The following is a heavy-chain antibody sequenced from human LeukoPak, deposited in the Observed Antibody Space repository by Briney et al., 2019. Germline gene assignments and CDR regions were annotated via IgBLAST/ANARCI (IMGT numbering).Heavy chain of an antibody. CDR1: GFTFDDYN. CDR3: AKGGVTIITKKDCLEY. V-gene: IGHV3-43*01. J-gene: IGHJ4*02. Sequence: PGGSLRLSCAASGFTFDDYNMHWVRQVPGRGLEWVSLASWDGTVTYYRDSVEGRFTISRDNSKNFLYLQMNSLKSEDAGFYFCAKGGVTIITKKDCLEYWGPGTLVTVSS. D-gene: IGHD3-10*01. CDR2: ASWDGTVT.